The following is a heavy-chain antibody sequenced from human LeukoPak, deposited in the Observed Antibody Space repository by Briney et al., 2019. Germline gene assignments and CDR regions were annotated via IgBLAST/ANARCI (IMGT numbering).Heavy chain of an antibody. Sequence: ASVKVSCKASGYTFTSYGISWVRQAPGQGLEWMGWINPNSGGTNYAQKFQGRVTMTRDTSISTAYMELSRLRSDDTAVYYCARVYYDSSGYSLAMFYWGQGTLVTVSS. CDR3: ARVYYDSSGYSLAMFY. V-gene: IGHV1-2*02. CDR1: GYTFTSYG. D-gene: IGHD3-22*01. CDR2: INPNSGGT. J-gene: IGHJ4*02.